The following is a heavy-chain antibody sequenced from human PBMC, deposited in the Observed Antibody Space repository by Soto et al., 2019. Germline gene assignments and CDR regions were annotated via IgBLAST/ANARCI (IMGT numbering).Heavy chain of an antibody. Sequence: PSETLSLTCTVSGGSISSGDYYWSWIRQPPGKGLEWIGYIYYSGSTYYNPSLKSRVTISVDTSKNQFSLKLSSVTAADTAVYYCARVGRGWYPNGFDPWGQGTLVTVSS. CDR1: GGSISSGDYY. J-gene: IGHJ5*02. V-gene: IGHV4-30-4*01. D-gene: IGHD6-19*01. CDR3: ARVGRGWYPNGFDP. CDR2: IYYSGST.